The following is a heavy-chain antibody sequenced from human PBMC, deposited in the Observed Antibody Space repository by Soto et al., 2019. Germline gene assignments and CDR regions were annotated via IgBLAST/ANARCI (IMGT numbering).Heavy chain of an antibody. CDR3: ARDRGSGGGIDY. J-gene: IGHJ4*02. CDR1: GFTFSDYY. Sequence: QVQLVESGGGLVKPGGSLRLSCAASGFTFSDYYMSWIRQAPGKGLEWVSYFSSSGTYTKYTDSVKGRFTISRDNAKSSLYLQMNSLRDEDTAVYSCARDRGSGGGIDYWGQGTLVTVSS. D-gene: IGHD1-26*01. CDR2: FSSSGTYT. V-gene: IGHV3-11*06.